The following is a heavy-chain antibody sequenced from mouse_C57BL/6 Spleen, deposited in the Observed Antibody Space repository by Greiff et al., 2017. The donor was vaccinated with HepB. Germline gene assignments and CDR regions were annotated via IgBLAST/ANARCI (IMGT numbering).Heavy chain of an antibody. J-gene: IGHJ2*01. CDR3: ALYGSSYYLDY. CDR2: IDPSDSYT. D-gene: IGHD1-1*01. V-gene: IGHV1-69*01. Sequence: QVQLQQSGAELVMPGASVKLSCKASGYTFTSYWMHWVKQRPGQGLEWIGEIDPSDSYTNYNQKFKGKSTLTVAKSSSTAYMQLSSLTSEDSAVYYCALYGSSYYLDYWGQGTTLTVSS. CDR1: GYTFTSYW.